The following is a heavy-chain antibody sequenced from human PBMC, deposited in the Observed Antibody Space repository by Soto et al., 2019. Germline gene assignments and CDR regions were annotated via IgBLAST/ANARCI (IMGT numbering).Heavy chain of an antibody. CDR1: GYSISSGNW. CDR2: IYYSGST. Sequence: SEALSLTSAVSGYSISSGNWWGWIWQPPGKGLEWIGYIYYSGSTYYNPSLKSRVTMSVDTSKNQFSLKLSSVTAVDTAVYYCARKVVVGATHWFDPWGKGTLVTVSS. CDR3: ARKVVVGATHWFDP. J-gene: IGHJ5*02. D-gene: IGHD1-26*01. V-gene: IGHV4-28*01.